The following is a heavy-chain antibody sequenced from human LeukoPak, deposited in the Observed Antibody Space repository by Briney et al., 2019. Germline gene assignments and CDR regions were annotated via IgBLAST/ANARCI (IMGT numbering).Heavy chain of an antibody. Sequence: PSETLSLTCTVSGVSISSTSYYWGWIRQPPGKGLVWIGSMSYIGTAYYNPSLKSRLTISVHTSNSQFSLKLTSVTAADTAVYYFARQGTLTSRRGGPSWFDPWGQGTLVTVSS. V-gene: IGHV4-39*01. J-gene: IGHJ5*02. D-gene: IGHD3-10*01. CDR3: ARQGTLTSRRGGPSWFDP. CDR2: MSYIGTA. CDR1: GVSISSTSYY.